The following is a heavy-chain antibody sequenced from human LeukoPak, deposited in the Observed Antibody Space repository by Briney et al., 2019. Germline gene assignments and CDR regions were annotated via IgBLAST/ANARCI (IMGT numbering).Heavy chain of an antibody. Sequence: GGSLRLSCAASGFTFSSYAMSWVRQAPGKGPEWVSTISIDGGRTYYADSVKGRFTVSRDASKNTLYLQMNSLRAEDTAVYYCARKGIGSSRYQNMDVWGKGTTVTVSS. D-gene: IGHD6-25*01. CDR1: GFTFSSYA. CDR3: ARKGIGSSRYQNMDV. J-gene: IGHJ6*03. V-gene: IGHV3-23*01. CDR2: ISIDGGRT.